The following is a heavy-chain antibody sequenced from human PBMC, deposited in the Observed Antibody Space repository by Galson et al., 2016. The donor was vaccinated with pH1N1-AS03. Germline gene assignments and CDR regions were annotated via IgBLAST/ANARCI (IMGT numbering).Heavy chain of an antibody. CDR2: FIPIFGTA. CDR3: ARDNYYDTGAFYGHFDF. Sequence: SVKVSCKASEGTFSNFGISWVRQAPGQGLEWMGGFIPIFGTANVAQKFKGRVTITADNLELSSLRSDDTAVYYCARDNYYDTGAFYGHFDFWGQGTLVTVSS. V-gene: IGHV1-69*06. CDR1: EGTFSNFG. J-gene: IGHJ4*02. D-gene: IGHD3-22*01.